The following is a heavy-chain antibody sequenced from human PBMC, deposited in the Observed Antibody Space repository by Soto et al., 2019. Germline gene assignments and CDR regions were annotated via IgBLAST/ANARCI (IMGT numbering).Heavy chain of an antibody. CDR3: ARTRGAFYAWDY. J-gene: IGHJ4*02. CDR1: GFTFNSYW. CDR2: LKQDGSEK. D-gene: IGHD2-2*01. Sequence: EVQLVESGGGLVQPGGSLRLSCAASGFTFNSYWMSWVRQAPGKGLEWVANLKQDGSEKYYVDSVKGRFTISRDNAKNSLYLQMNSMRVEDTAVYYCARTRGAFYAWDYLGQGTLVTVSS. V-gene: IGHV3-7*04.